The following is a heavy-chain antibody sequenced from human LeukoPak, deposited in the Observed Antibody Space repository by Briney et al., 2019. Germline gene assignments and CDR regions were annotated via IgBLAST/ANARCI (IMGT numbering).Heavy chain of an antibody. Sequence: SETLSLTCTVSGGSISSYYWNWIRQPAGKGLEWIGHIYNSGSTNYNPSLNSRVTMSVDTSKNQFSLKLSSVTAADTAVYYCARGGIAVAGADHWGQGTLVTVSS. J-gene: IGHJ4*02. D-gene: IGHD6-19*01. CDR3: ARGGIAVAGADH. CDR2: IYNSGST. CDR1: GGSISSYY. V-gene: IGHV4-4*07.